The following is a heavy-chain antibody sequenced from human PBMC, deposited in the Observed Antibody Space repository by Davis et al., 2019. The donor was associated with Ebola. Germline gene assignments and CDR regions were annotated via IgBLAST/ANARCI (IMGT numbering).Heavy chain of an antibody. CDR2: TYYRSKWFV. Sequence: SQTLSLTCAISGDSVSSHTAAWNWIRQSPSRGLEWLGRTYYRSKWFVDYAVSVKSRMTINSDTSKNQFSLQLSSVTPEDTAVYYCARDPPYDQGYDYWGLGILVTVSS. D-gene: IGHD3-22*01. V-gene: IGHV6-1*01. CDR3: ARDPPYDQGYDY. J-gene: IGHJ4*02. CDR1: GDSVSSHTAA.